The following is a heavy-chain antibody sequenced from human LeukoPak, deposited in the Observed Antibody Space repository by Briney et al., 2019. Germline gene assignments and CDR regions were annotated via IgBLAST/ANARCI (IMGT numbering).Heavy chain of an antibody. Sequence: TSETLSLTCTVSGGSISSYYWSWIRQPPGKGLEWIGYIFYSGSTNYNPSLESRVTISVDTSKNQFSLKLSSVTAADTAVYYCARASSEVSYFDYWGQGTLVTVSS. CDR3: ARASSEVSYFDY. V-gene: IGHV4-59*12. CDR1: GGSISSYY. CDR2: IFYSGST. J-gene: IGHJ4*02.